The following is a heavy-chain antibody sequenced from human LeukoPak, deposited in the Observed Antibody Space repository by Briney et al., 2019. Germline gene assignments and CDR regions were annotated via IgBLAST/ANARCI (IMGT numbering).Heavy chain of an antibody. D-gene: IGHD1-7*01. CDR2: CSTGNGNT. Sequence: GASVKVYCKASGDTFIRYGISWVRQAPGQGLEWMGWCSTGNGNTNYGQQFQGRVAMTTDTSTGTAYMELRSLRSDDTAMYYCATANNWNYALGYWGQGTLVTVSS. V-gene: IGHV1-18*01. CDR1: GDTFIRYG. CDR3: ATANNWNYALGY. J-gene: IGHJ4*02.